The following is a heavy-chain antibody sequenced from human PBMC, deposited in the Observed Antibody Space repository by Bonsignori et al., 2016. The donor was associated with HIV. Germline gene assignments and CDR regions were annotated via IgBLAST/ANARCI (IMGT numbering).Heavy chain of an antibody. Sequence: RQAPGKGLEWIGYIYYSGSTYYNPSLKSRVTISVDTSKNQFSLKLSSVTAADTAVYYCAREGYDSSGLDYWGQGTLVTVSS. CDR3: AREGYDSSGLDY. D-gene: IGHD3-22*01. CDR2: IYYSGST. J-gene: IGHJ4*02. V-gene: IGHV4-30-4*01.